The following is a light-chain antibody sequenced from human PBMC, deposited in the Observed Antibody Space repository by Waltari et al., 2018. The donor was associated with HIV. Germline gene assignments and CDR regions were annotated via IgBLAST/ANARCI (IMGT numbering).Light chain of an antibody. Sequence: DIVMTQSPDSLAVSLGERATINCKSSQSVLYSSNNKNYLAWYQQKPGQPPKLLIYWASTRESGSPDRFSGSGSGTDFTLTISSLQAEDVGVYYCQQYYSTPPYTFGQGTKLEIK. V-gene: IGKV4-1*01. CDR1: QSVLYSSNNKNY. CDR3: QQYYSTPPYT. J-gene: IGKJ2*01. CDR2: WAS.